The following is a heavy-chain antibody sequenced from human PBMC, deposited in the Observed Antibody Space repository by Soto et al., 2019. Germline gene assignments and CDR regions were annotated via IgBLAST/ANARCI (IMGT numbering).Heavy chain of an antibody. V-gene: IGHV3-13*01. J-gene: IGHJ4*02. CDR2: SGTAGDT. D-gene: IGHD6-13*01. Sequence: GGSVGLCGAASGFAFSIFDMHWVRQAIGKGLKGVSASGTAGDTYYPEAVKVRFTISRENAKNSVYLQMDSLRAGDAVVNSCESATYSSSWDYDYRVKGPLDTV. CDR3: ESATYSSSWDYDY. CDR1: GFAFSIFD.